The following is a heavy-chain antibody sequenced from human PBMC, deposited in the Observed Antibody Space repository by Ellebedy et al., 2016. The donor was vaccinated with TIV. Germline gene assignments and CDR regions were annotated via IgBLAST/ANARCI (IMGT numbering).Heavy chain of an antibody. CDR3: TRNHGYSYGQTYDFDY. CDR1: GFTFGDYA. J-gene: IGHJ4*02. D-gene: IGHD5-18*01. CDR2: IRSKAYGGTT. Sequence: PGGSLRLSCTASGFTFGDYAMSWFRQAPGKGLEWVGFIRSKAYGGTTEYAASVKGRFTISRDDSKSIAYLQMNSLKTEDTAVYYCTRNHGYSYGQTYDFDYWGQGTLVTVSS. V-gene: IGHV3-49*03.